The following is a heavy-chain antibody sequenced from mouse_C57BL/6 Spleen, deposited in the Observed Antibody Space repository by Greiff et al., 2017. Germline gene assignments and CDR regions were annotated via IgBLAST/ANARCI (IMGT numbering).Heavy chain of an antibody. CDR2: IHPNSGST. CDR3: ARRLSLTTDDAMDY. J-gene: IGHJ4*01. V-gene: IGHV1-64*01. CDR1: GYTFTSYW. D-gene: IGHD1-1*01. Sequence: QVQLQQPGAELVKPGASVKLSCKASGYTFTSYWMHWVKQRPGQGLEWIGMIHPNSGSTNYNEKFKSKATLTVDKSSSTAYMQLSSLTSEDSAVYYCARRLSLTTDDAMDYWGQGTSVTVSS.